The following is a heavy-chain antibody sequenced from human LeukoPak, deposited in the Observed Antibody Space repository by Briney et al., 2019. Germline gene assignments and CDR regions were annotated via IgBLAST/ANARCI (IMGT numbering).Heavy chain of an antibody. V-gene: IGHV4-34*01. CDR2: INHSGST. J-gene: IGHJ5*02. CDR3: ARGVRQWLRVNWFDP. D-gene: IGHD6-19*01. Sequence: NPSETLSLTCAVYGGSFSGYYWSWIRQPPGKGLEWIGEINHSGSTNYNPSLKSRVTISVDTSKNQFSLKLSSVTAADTAVYYCARGVRQWLRVNWFDPWGQGTLVTVSS. CDR1: GGSFSGYY.